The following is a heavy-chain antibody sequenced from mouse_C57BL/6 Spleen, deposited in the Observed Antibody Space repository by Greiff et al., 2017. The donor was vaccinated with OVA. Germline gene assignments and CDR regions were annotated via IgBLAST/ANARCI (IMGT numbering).Heavy chain of an antibody. Sequence: VKLQQPGAELVRPGSSVKLSCKASGYTFTSYWMDWVKQRPGQGLEWIGNIYPSDSETHYNQKFKDKATLTVDKSSSTAYMQLSSLTSEDSAVYYCAREGTYYGNYGWFAYWGQGTLVTVSA. CDR1: GYTFTSYW. D-gene: IGHD2-10*01. V-gene: IGHV1-61*01. CDR3: AREGTYYGNYGWFAY. J-gene: IGHJ3*01. CDR2: IYPSDSET.